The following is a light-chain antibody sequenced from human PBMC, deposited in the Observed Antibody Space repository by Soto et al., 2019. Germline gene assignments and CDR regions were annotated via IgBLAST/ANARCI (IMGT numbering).Light chain of an antibody. CDR1: SANIGAAYN. CDR3: SSYTTSGTRV. Sequence: QSVLTQPPSVSGAPGQRVTISCTGSSANIGAAYNVDWYQQLPGTAPKLLIYGNNNRPSGVPARFSGSKSGTSASLAIAGLQAEDEGDYYCSSYTTSGTRVFGTGTKVTV. J-gene: IGLJ1*01. V-gene: IGLV1-40*01. CDR2: GNN.